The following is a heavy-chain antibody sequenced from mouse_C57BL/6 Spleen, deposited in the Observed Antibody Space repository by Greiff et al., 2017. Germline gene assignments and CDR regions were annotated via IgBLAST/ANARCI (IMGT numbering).Heavy chain of an antibody. CDR3: ARLGDYDGGL. J-gene: IGHJ2*01. D-gene: IGHD2-4*01. Sequence: QVQLKQSGAELVRPGTSVKVSCKASGYAFTNYLIEWVKQRPGQGLEWIGVINPGSGGTNYNEKFKGKATLTADKSSSTAYMQLSSLTSEDSAVXFCARLGDYDGGLWGQGTTLTVSS. CDR2: INPGSGGT. V-gene: IGHV1-54*01. CDR1: GYAFTNYL.